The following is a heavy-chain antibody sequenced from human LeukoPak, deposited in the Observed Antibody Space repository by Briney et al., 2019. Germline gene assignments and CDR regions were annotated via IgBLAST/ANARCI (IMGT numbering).Heavy chain of an antibody. CDR3: ASGHGSGSTKINWFDP. Sequence: HSQTLSLTCTVSGGSISSGGYYWSWIRQHPGKGLEWIGYIYYSGSTYYNPSLKSRVTISVDTSKNQFSLKLSSVTAADTAVYYCASGHGSGSTKINWFDPWGQGTLVTVSS. J-gene: IGHJ5*02. CDR1: GGSISSGGYY. CDR2: IYYSGST. V-gene: IGHV4-31*03. D-gene: IGHD3-10*01.